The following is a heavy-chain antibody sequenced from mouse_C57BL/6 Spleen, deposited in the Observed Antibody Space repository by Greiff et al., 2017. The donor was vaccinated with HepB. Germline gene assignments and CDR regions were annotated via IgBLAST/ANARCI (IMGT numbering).Heavy chain of an antibody. Sequence: QVQLQQPGAELVRPGTSVKLSCKASGYTFTSYWMHWVKQRPGQGLEWIGVIDPSDSYTNYNQKFKGKATLTVDTSSSTAYMQRSSLTSEASAVYYCARSAPYYYGSSQYYFDYWGQGTTLTVSS. CDR1: GYTFTSYW. CDR3: ARSAPYYYGSSQYYFDY. D-gene: IGHD1-1*01. J-gene: IGHJ2*01. CDR2: IDPSDSYT. V-gene: IGHV1-59*01.